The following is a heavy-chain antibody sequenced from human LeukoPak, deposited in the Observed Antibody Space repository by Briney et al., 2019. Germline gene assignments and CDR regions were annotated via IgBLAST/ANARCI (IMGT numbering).Heavy chain of an antibody. D-gene: IGHD3-10*01. J-gene: IGHJ3*02. CDR2: IYTSGST. CDR1: GGSISSYY. V-gene: IGHV4-4*07. Sequence: PSETLSLTCTVSGGSISSYYWSWIRQPAGKGLEWIGRIYTSGSTNYNPSLKSRVTISVDTSKNQFSLKLSSVTAADTAVYYCAREGYYGSGDAFDIWGQGTMVTVSS. CDR3: AREGYYGSGDAFDI.